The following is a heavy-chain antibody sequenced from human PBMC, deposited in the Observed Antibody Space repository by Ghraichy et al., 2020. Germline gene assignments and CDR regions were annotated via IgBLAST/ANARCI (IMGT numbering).Heavy chain of an antibody. CDR2: INHSGST. CDR1: GGSFSGYY. Sequence: SETLSLTCAVYGGSFSGYYWSWIRQPPGKGLEWIGEINHSGSTNYNPSLKSRVTISVDTSKNQFSLKLSSVTAADTAVYYCARVKGRAVARPGAFDIWGQGTMVTVSS. D-gene: IGHD3-10*01. V-gene: IGHV4-34*01. J-gene: IGHJ3*02. CDR3: ARVKGRAVARPGAFDI.